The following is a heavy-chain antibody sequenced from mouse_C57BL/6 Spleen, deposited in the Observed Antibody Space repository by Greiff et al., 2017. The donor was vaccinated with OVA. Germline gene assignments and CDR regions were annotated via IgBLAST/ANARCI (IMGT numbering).Heavy chain of an antibody. J-gene: IGHJ3*01. CDR1: GFTFTDYY. D-gene: IGHD2-4*01. Sequence: EVKLEESGGGLVQPGGSLSLSCAASGFTFTDYYMSWVRQPPGKALEWLGFIRNKANGYTTEYSASVKGRFTISRDNSQSILYLQMNALRAEDSATYYCASLYYDYDGAYWGQGTLVTVSA. V-gene: IGHV7-3*01. CDR2: IRNKANGYTT. CDR3: ASLYYDYDGAY.